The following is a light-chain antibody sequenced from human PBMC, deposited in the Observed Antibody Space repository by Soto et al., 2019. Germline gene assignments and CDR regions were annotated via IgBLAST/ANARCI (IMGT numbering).Light chain of an antibody. CDR1: QTVSRN. CDR2: DIS. Sequence: EVVMTQSPATLPVSPGERATLSCRASQTVSRNLAWYQQRPGQAPRLLIYDISNRAAGVPARFSGSGSETEFTLTIRSLQSEDFAVYFCQQYNNWPSFGQGTRLEIK. CDR3: QQYNNWPS. J-gene: IGKJ5*01. V-gene: IGKV3-15*01.